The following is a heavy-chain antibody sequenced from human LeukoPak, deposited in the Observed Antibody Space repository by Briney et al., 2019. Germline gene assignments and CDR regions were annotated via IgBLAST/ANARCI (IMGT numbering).Heavy chain of an antibody. J-gene: IGHJ4*02. CDR3: ARRSGFGGSGYYFDY. Sequence: ESLTISCKGSGYSFSNYWIGWVRQMPGKGLEWMGIIYPGDSDTRYRPSFQAHVTISVDKSITTAYLQWSSLQAPDTAMYYCARRSGFGGSGYYFDYWGQGTLVTVSS. CDR2: IYPGDSDT. D-gene: IGHD3-22*01. V-gene: IGHV5-51*01. CDR1: GYSFSNYW.